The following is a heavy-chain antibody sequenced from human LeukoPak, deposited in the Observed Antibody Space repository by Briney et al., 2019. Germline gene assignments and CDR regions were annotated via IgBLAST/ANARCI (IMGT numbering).Heavy chain of an antibody. J-gene: IGHJ6*02. CDR3: APNPLRYFDLGMDV. D-gene: IGHD3-9*01. Sequence: GGSLRLSCAASGFTFSSYAMSWVREALGKGLEWVSAISGSGGSTYYADSVKGRFTISRDNSKNTLYLQMNSLRAEDTAVYYCAPNPLRYFDLGMDVWGQGTTVTVSS. CDR2: ISGSGGST. V-gene: IGHV3-23*01. CDR1: GFTFSSYA.